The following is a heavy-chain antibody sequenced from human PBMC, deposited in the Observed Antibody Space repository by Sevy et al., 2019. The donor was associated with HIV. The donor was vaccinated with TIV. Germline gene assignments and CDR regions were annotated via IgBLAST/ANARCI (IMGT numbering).Heavy chain of an antibody. J-gene: IGHJ6*02. Sequence: GGSLRLSCIGSGFSFSYYGIQWVRQSPGKGLDWVALISHNGINEYYEDSVKGRFTISRDNSKNKVYLEMNSLGNEDTAIYFCANAYSGSYSHSYLYALDVWGQGTTVTVSS. CDR2: ISHNGINE. CDR3: ANAYSGSYSHSYLYALDV. D-gene: IGHD3-10*01. CDR1: GFSFSYYG. V-gene: IGHV3-30*18.